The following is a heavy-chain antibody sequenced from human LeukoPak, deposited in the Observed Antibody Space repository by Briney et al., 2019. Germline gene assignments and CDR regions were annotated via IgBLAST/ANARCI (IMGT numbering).Heavy chain of an antibody. CDR1: GFSLSNARMG. D-gene: IGHD2-15*01. V-gene: IGHV2-26*01. CDR2: IFSNDEK. CDR3: ARMGCSGGSCYYAFDI. J-gene: IGHJ3*02. Sequence: SGPVLMKPTETLTLTCTVSGFSLSNARMGVSWIRQPPGKALEWLAHIFSNDEKSYSTSLKSRLTISKDTPKSQVVLTMTNMDPVDTATYYCARMGCSGGSCYYAFDIWGQGTMVTVSS.